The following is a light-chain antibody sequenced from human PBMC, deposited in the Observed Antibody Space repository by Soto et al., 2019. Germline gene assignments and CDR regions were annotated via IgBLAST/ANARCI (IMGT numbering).Light chain of an antibody. V-gene: IGLV2-11*01. CDR3: CSYAGRFIWL. CDR2: DVF. J-gene: IGLJ3*02. CDR1: SSDIGGYNL. Sequence: QSVLTQPRSVSGSPGQSVTIPCTGSSSDIGGYNLVSWYQQYPGEVPKLIIYDVFKRPSGVPDRFSGSKSGNTATLTISGLQGDDEADFYCCSYAGRFIWLFGGGTKLTVL.